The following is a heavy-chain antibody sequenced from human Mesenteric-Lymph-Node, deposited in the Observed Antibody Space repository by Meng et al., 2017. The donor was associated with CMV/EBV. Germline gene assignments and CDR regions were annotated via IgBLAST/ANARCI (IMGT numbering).Heavy chain of an antibody. J-gene: IGHJ6*02. CDR3: ARDRKIYGMDV. CDR1: GGSMSGYY. CDR2: IYYSGST. V-gene: IGHV4-59*01. Sequence: SETLSLTCTVSGGSMSGYYWSWVRQPPGKGLEWIGNIYYSGSTNYNPSLKSRVTISVDTSKNQFSLKLSSVTAADTAVYYCARDRKIYGMDVWGQGTTVTVSS.